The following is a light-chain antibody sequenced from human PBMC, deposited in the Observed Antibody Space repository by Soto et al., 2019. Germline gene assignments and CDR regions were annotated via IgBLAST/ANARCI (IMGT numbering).Light chain of an antibody. CDR1: QSVSSN. Sequence: EIVMTQSPATLSVSPGVRATLSCRASQSVSSNLAWYQQRPGQAPRLLIYGASTRATGIPARFSGSGFGTEFTLTINSLQSEDFTVYYCQQYNNWPPLTFGGGTKVEIK. CDR3: QQYNNWPPLT. J-gene: IGKJ4*01. V-gene: IGKV3-15*01. CDR2: GAS.